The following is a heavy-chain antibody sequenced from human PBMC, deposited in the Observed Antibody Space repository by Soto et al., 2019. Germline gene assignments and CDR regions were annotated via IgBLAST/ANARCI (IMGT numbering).Heavy chain of an antibody. CDR1: SGSSSTGDYY. CDR3: ARSSLYGMDV. J-gene: IGHJ6*02. V-gene: IGHV4-30-4*01. CDR2: IYYSGNT. Sequence: LXLTCSVSSGSSSTGDYYWSWIRQPPGKGLEWIWNIYYSGNTYYNPSLKSRLIISIDTSKNQFSVKVGSVTAADTAVYYCARSSLYGMDVWGQGTTVTVSS.